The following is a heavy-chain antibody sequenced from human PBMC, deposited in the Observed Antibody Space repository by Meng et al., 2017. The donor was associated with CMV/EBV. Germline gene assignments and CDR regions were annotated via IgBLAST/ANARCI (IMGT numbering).Heavy chain of an antibody. CDR1: GYSISSGYY. J-gene: IGHJ5*02. CDR3: ARGSRWFDP. V-gene: IGHV4-38-2*02. CDR2: IYHSGST. Sequence: GSLRLSCTVSGYSISSGYYWGWIRQPPGKGLEWIGSIYHSGSTYYNPSLKSRVTISVDTSKNQFSLKLSSVTAADTAVYYCARGSRWFDPWGQGTLVTVS.